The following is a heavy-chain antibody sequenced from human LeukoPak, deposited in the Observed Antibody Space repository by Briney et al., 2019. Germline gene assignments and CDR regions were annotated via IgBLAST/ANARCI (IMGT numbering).Heavy chain of an antibody. Sequence: GGSLRLSCAASGFTFSSYSMNWVRQAPGKGLEWVSSISSSSSYIYYADSVKGRFTISRDNAKNSLYLQMNSLRAEDTAVYYCARDRGYSGYDNYYYYYMDVWGKGTTVTVSS. CDR2: ISSSSSYI. CDR3: ARDRGYSGYDNYYYYYMDV. J-gene: IGHJ6*03. CDR1: GFTFSSYS. D-gene: IGHD5-12*01. V-gene: IGHV3-21*01.